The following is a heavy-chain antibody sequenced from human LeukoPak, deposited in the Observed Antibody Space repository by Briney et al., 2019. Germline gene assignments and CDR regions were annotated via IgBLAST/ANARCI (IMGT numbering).Heavy chain of an antibody. CDR3: ASTNYDFWSGYGYYYYYYMDV. Sequence: SETLSLTCTVSCGSISSYYWSWIRQPPGKGLGWIGYIYYSGSTNYNPSLKSRVTISVDTSKNQFSLKLSSVTAADTAVYYCASTNYDFWSGYGYYYYYYMDVWGKGTTVTVSS. CDR1: CGSISSYY. J-gene: IGHJ6*03. CDR2: IYYSGST. D-gene: IGHD3-3*01. V-gene: IGHV4-59*01.